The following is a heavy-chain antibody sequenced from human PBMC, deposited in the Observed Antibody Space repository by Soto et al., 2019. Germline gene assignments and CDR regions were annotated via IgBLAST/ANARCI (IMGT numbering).Heavy chain of an antibody. D-gene: IGHD3-10*01. Sequence: QMQLVQSGPEVKKPGTSVRVSCKASGFTFTSSSVQWVRQARGQGLEWIGWIVVGTGDTKYAQKFQERVTFDRDISTTTAYMEVSSLTSDDTAVYYCAADRGYLWGQGTLVTVSS. CDR3: AADRGYL. J-gene: IGHJ5*02. V-gene: IGHV1-58*01. CDR2: IVVGTGDT. CDR1: GFTFTSSS.